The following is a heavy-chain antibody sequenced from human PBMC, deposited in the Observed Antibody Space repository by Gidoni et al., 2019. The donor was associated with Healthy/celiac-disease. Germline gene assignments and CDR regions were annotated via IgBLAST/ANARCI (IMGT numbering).Heavy chain of an antibody. Sequence: QVQLVESGGGVVQPGRSLRLSCAASGFTFSSYAMPWVRQAPGKGLEWVAVISYDGSNKYYADSVKGRFTISRDNSKNTLYLQMNSLRAEDTAVYYCARDFQQGGDYWGQGTLVTVSS. CDR1: GFTFSSYA. V-gene: IGHV3-30-3*01. D-gene: IGHD3-16*01. J-gene: IGHJ4*02. CDR2: ISYDGSNK. CDR3: ARDFQQGGDY.